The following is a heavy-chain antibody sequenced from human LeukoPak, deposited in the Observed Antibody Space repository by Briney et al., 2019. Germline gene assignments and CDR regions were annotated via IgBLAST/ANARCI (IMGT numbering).Heavy chain of an antibody. CDR1: GFTFSSYD. CDR2: IGTAGDT. V-gene: IGHV3-13*01. J-gene: IGHJ4*02. CDR3: ARVGDYGGFDY. Sequence: GGSLRLSCAASGFTFSSYDMPWVRQATGKGLEWVSAIGTAGDTYYPGSVKGRFTISRENAKNSLYLQMNSLRAGDTAVYYCARVGDYGGFDYWGQGTLVTVSS. D-gene: IGHD3-16*01.